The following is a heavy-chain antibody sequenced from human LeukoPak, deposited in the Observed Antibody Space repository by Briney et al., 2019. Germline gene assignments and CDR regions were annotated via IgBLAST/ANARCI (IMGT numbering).Heavy chain of an antibody. CDR3: ARDSDYCSSTSCTII. V-gene: IGHV1-69*04. CDR1: GGTFSSYA. Sequence: GASVKVSCKASGGTFSSYAISWVRQAPGQGLAWMGRIIPILGIANYAQKFQGRVTITADKSTSTAYMELSSLRSEDTAVYYCARDSDYCSSTSCTIIWGQGTMVTVSS. CDR2: IIPILGIA. D-gene: IGHD2-2*01. J-gene: IGHJ3*02.